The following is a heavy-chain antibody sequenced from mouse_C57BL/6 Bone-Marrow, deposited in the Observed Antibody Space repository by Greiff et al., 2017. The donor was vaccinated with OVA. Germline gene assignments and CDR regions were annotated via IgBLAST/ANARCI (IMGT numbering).Heavy chain of an antibody. CDR3: ARERGSIPTDYFDY. V-gene: IGHV5-17*01. D-gene: IGHD5-1-1*01. CDR1: GFTFSDYG. CDR2: ISSGSSTI. Sequence: EVKLEESGGGLVKPGGSLKLSCAASGFTFSDYGMHWVRQAPEKGLEWVAYISSGSSTIYYADTVKGRFTISRDNAKNTLFLQMTSLRSEDTAMYYCARERGSIPTDYFDYWGQGTTLTVSS. J-gene: IGHJ2*01.